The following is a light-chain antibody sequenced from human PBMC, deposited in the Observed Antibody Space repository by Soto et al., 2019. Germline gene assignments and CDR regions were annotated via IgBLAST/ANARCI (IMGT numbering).Light chain of an antibody. CDR2: TAS. CDR3: QQYNSFPT. Sequence: DIQLTQSPSFLSASVGDRVSITCRASQGITSFLAWYQQIPGKAPKLLIYTASTLQSGVPPRFSGSGSGTEFTLTISSLQPDDFATYYCQQYNSFPTFGQGTKVEIK. V-gene: IGKV1-9*01. CDR1: QGITSF. J-gene: IGKJ1*01.